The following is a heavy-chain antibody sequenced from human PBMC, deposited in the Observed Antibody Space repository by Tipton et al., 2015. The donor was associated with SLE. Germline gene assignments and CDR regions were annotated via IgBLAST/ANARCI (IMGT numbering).Heavy chain of an antibody. Sequence: TLSLTCTVSGGSISSSSYYWGWIRQPPGKGLEWIGSIYYSGSTYYNPSLKSRVTISVGTSKNQFSLKLSSVTAADTAVYYCARAGVTIFGVVEAGYYYMDVWGKGTTVTVSS. J-gene: IGHJ6*03. CDR1: GGSISSSSYY. CDR2: IYYSGST. V-gene: IGHV4-39*07. CDR3: ARAGVTIFGVVEAGYYYMDV. D-gene: IGHD3-3*01.